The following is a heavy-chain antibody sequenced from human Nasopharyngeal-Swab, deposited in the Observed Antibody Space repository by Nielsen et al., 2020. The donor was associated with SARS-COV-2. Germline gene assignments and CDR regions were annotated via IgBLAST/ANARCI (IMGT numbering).Heavy chain of an antibody. CDR3: TTLHRTGWF. CDR1: GFVFSRAW. Sequence: GGSWRLSCAASGFVFSRAWMSWVRQAPGKGLEWVGRIKRKADGGTVEYATAVRGRFSISRDDSRNTLFLQMNRLKTEDTAVYYCTTLHRTGWFWGQGTLVTVSS. D-gene: IGHD6-19*01. CDR2: IKRKADGGTV. J-gene: IGHJ4*02. V-gene: IGHV3-15*01.